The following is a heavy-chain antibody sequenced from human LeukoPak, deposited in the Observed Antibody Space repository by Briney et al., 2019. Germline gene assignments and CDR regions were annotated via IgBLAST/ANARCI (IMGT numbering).Heavy chain of an antibody. CDR3: ARGVGSNWGHIDY. CDR2: ISGSGGST. J-gene: IGHJ4*02. D-gene: IGHD7-27*01. CDR1: GFTFSSYA. V-gene: IGHV3-23*01. Sequence: GGSLRLSCAASGFTFSSYAMSWVRQAPGKGLEWVSAISGSGGSTYYADSVKGRFTISRDNSKNTLYLQMNSLRAEDTAVYYCARGVGSNWGHIDYWGQGTPVTVSS.